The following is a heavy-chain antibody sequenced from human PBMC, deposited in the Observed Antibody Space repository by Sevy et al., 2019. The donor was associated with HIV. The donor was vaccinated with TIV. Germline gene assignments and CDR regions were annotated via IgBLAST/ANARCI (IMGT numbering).Heavy chain of an antibody. CDR1: GFTFSNAW. D-gene: IGHD2-2*01. J-gene: IGHJ3*02. V-gene: IGHV3-15*01. Sequence: GGSLRLSCAASGFTFSNAWMSWVRQAPGKGLEWVGRIKSKTDGGTTDYAAPVKGRFTISRDDIKNTLYLQMNRLKTEDTAVYYCTTDIIVVPAAHDAFDIWGQGTMVTVSS. CDR3: TTDIIVVPAAHDAFDI. CDR2: IKSKTDGGTT.